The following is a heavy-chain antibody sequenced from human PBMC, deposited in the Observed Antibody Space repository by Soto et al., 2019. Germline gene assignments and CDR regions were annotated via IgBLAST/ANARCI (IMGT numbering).Heavy chain of an antibody. V-gene: IGHV4-61*01. CDR1: GGSVSSESHY. J-gene: IGHJ6*02. Sequence: QVQLQESGPGLVKPSETLSLTCTVSGGSVSSESHYWSWIRQTPGKGLAWIGYIYYTGSTKYNPSLKGRVTMSVDTSRDQVSLRLRSVTRADTAVYYCARDQYDFRSGSYYYAMEVWGQGTKVTVSS. CDR2: IYYTGST. D-gene: IGHD3-3*01. CDR3: ARDQYDFRSGSYYYAMEV.